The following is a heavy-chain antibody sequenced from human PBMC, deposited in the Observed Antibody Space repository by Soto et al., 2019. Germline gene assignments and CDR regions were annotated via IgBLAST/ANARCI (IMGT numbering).Heavy chain of an antibody. CDR3: ASLYSSSWRIDY. V-gene: IGHV3-11*06. Sequence: PGGSLRLSSAASGFTFSDYYISWIRQAPGKGLEWVSYISSSSSYTNYADSVKGRFTISRDNAKNSLYLQMNSPSAEDTAVYYCASLYSSSWRIDYWGQGTLVTVSS. CDR1: GFTFSDYY. J-gene: IGHJ4*02. CDR2: ISSSSSYT. D-gene: IGHD6-13*01.